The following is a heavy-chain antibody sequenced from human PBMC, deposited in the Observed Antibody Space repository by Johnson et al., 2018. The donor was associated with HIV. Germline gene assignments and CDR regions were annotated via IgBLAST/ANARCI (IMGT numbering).Heavy chain of an antibody. J-gene: IGHJ3*02. CDR2: IWHDGSNK. CDR3: ARAYSYGAFDI. Sequence: QVQLVESGGGVVQPGRSLRLSCAASGLPFSSYAMHWVRQAPGKGLEWAAVIWHDGSNKYYADSVKGRFTISRDNSKNTLYLQMNSRRAEDTAVYYCARAYSYGAFDIWCLGRKVTVSS. D-gene: IGHD5-18*01. V-gene: IGHV3-30*14. CDR1: GLPFSSYA.